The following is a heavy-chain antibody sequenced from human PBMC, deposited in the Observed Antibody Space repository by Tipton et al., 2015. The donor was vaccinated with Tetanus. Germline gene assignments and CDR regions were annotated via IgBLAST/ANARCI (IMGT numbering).Heavy chain of an antibody. V-gene: IGHV4-39*01. CDR1: GGSISSSSYY. D-gene: IGHD5-18*01. J-gene: IGHJ4*02. CDR3: ASGYSYGENFDY. CDR2: IYYRVST. Sequence: LRLSCTVSGGSISSSSYYWGWIRQPPGKGLEWIGSIYYRVSTYYNPPLKSRVTISVDTSKNQFSRKMSFVTAADTAVYYCASGYSYGENFDYWGQGTLVTVSS.